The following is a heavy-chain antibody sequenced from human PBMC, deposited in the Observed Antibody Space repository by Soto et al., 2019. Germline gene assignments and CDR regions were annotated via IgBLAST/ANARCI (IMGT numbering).Heavy chain of an antibody. V-gene: IGHV1-69*13. Sequence: VKVSCKASGGTFSSYAISWVRQAPGQGLEWMGGIIPIFGTANYAQKFQGRVTITADESTSTAYMELSSLRSEDTAVYYCATGYYYDSSGPLDAFDTWGQGTMVTVS. J-gene: IGHJ3*02. D-gene: IGHD3-22*01. CDR1: GGTFSSYA. CDR3: ATGYYYDSSGPLDAFDT. CDR2: IIPIFGTA.